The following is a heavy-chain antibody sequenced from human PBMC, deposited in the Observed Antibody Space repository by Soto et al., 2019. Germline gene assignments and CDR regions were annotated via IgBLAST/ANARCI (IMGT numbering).Heavy chain of an antibody. CDR2: IYHSGST. CDR1: GGSISSSGYS. Sequence: SETLSLTCTVSGGSISSSGYSWSWIRQPPGKGLEWIGYIYHSGSTYYNPSLKSRVTISVDRSKNQFSLKLGSVTAADTAVYYCAKLPLADYGGIFDPWGQGTLVTVSS. D-gene: IGHD4-17*01. J-gene: IGHJ5*02. V-gene: IGHV4-30-2*02. CDR3: AKLPLADYGGIFDP.